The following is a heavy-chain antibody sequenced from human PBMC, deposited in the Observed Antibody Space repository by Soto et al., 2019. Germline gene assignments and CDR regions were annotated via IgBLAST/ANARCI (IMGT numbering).Heavy chain of an antibody. CDR1: GGSMNNYY. CDR2: LYDSGIS. CDR3: ARSGYYDSTSYFSAAPDH. J-gene: IGHJ4*02. V-gene: IGHV4-59*01. D-gene: IGHD3-22*01. Sequence: QVQLQESGPGLVKPSETLSLTCIVSGGSMNNYYWSWVRQTPGKGLEWIGYLYDSGISIYNPSLKGRVTISKDKSKNQFSLRLTAVTAADTGVYYCARSGYYDSTSYFSAAPDHWGQGTLVTVSS.